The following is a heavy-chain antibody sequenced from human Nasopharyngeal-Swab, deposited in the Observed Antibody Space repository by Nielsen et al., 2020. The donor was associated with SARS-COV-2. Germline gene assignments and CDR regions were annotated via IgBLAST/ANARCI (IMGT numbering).Heavy chain of an antibody. CDR2: INHRGST. J-gene: IGHJ4*02. Sequence: SETLSLTCAVYDGSFSGYCWSWIRQPPGKGLEWIGEINHRGSTNYNPSLKSRVTISVDTSKNQFSLKLSSVTAADTAVYYCARAHYDFWSGYYSSLDYWGQGTLVTVSS. CDR3: ARAHYDFWSGYYSSLDY. D-gene: IGHD3-3*01. CDR1: DGSFSGYC. V-gene: IGHV4-34*01.